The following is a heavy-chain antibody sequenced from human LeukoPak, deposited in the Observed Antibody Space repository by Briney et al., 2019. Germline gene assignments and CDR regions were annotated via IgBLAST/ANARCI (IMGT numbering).Heavy chain of an antibody. CDR1: GGSTSSYY. CDR2: IHYSGST. D-gene: IGHD3-10*01. V-gene: IGHV4-59*08. J-gene: IGHJ6*03. Sequence: SETLSLTCTVSGGSTSSYYWSWIRQPPGKGLEWIGYIHYSGSTNYNPSLKSRVTISVDTSKNQFSLKLSSVTAADTAVYYCASKTMVRGAPVYYMDVWGKGTTVTISS. CDR3: ASKTMVRGAPVYYMDV.